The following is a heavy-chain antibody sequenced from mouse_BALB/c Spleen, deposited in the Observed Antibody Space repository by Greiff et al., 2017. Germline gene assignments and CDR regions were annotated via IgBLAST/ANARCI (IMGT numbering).Heavy chain of an antibody. CDR3: TRGLITTAWFAY. Sequence: QVQLKESGAELVKPGASVKLSCKASGYTFTSYYMYWVKQRPGQGLEWIGEINPSNGGTNFNEKFKSKATLTVDKSSSTAYMQLSSLTSEDSAVYYCTRGLITTAWFAYWGQGTLVTVSA. J-gene: IGHJ3*01. D-gene: IGHD2-4*01. CDR2: INPSNGGT. CDR1: GYTFTSYY. V-gene: IGHV1S81*02.